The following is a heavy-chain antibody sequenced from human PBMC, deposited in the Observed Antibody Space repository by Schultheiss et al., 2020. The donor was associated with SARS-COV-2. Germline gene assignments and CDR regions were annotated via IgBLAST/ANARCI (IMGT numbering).Heavy chain of an antibody. CDR1: GFTFSSYG. Sequence: GESLKISCAASGFTFSSYGMHWVRQAPGKGLEWVAVISYDGSNKYYADSVKDRFTISRDNSKNTLYLQMNSLRDEDTAVYYCARDNWGRPDAAVFDFWGQGTLVTVSS. D-gene: IGHD7-27*01. V-gene: IGHV3-33*05. CDR3: ARDNWGRPDAAVFDF. CDR2: ISYDGSNK. J-gene: IGHJ4*02.